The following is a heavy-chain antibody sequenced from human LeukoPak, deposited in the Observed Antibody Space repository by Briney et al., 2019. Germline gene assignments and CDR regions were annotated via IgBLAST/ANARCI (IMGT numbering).Heavy chain of an antibody. CDR3: AREAYYYDSSGYLHDAFDI. J-gene: IGHJ3*02. V-gene: IGHV4-59*01. Sequence: PSETLSLTCTVSGGSISSYYWSWIRQPPGKGLEWIGYIYYSGGTNYNPSLKSRVTISVDTSKNQFSLKLSSVTAADTAVYYCAREAYYYDSSGYLHDAFDIWGQGTMVTVSS. CDR2: IYYSGGT. CDR1: GGSISSYY. D-gene: IGHD3-22*01.